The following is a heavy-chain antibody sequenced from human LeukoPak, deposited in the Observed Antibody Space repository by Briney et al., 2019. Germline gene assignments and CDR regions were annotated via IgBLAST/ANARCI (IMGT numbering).Heavy chain of an antibody. CDR1: GYTFTSYG. J-gene: IGHJ6*02. CDR2: ISAYNGNT. Sequence: ASVKVSCKASGYTFTSYGISWVRQAPGQGLEWMGWISAYNGNTNYAQKFQGRVTITADESTSTAYMELSSLRSEDTAVYYCARASDTAMVTFDYYYGMDVWGQGTTVTVSS. CDR3: ARASDTAMVTFDYYYGMDV. V-gene: IGHV1-18*01. D-gene: IGHD5-18*01.